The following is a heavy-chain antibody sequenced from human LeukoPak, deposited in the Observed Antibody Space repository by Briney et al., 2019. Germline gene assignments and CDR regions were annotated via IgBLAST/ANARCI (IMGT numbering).Heavy chain of an antibody. V-gene: IGHV3-30*04. CDR1: GFTFSSHP. Sequence: PGGSLRLSCAASGFTFSSHPMHWVRQAPGKGLEWVAVISFDGGHKYYADSVTGRFTISRDNSKNTLYLQMNSLRADDTALYYCAREKAVDTGRAFEIWGQGTMVTVSS. CDR3: AREKAVDTGRAFEI. CDR2: ISFDGGHK. D-gene: IGHD5-18*01. J-gene: IGHJ3*02.